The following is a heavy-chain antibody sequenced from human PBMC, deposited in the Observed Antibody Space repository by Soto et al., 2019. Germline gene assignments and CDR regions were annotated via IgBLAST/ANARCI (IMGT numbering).Heavy chain of an antibody. CDR1: GYTLTELS. D-gene: IGHD3-3*01. CDR3: ATVRITIFGVDLYYFDY. V-gene: IGHV1-24*01. CDR2: FDPEDGET. J-gene: IGHJ4*02. Sequence: ASVKVSCKVSGYTLTELSMHWGLKAPGTGLEWMGGFDPEDGETIYAQKFQGRVTMTEDTSTDTAYMELSSLRSEDTAVYYCATVRITIFGVDLYYFDYWGQGTLVTVSS.